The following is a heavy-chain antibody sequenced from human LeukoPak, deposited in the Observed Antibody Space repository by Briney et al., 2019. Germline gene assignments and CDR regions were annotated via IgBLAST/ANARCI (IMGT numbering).Heavy chain of an antibody. D-gene: IGHD3-22*01. J-gene: IGHJ6*03. CDR3: ARAPLTRYWYESSFDHDTFYYYMDV. Sequence: GGSLRLSCAASGFRFDDYGMTWVRQAPGKGLEWVSGINWNGISTGYADSVKGRFTISRDNAKNSLYLQMNSLRAEDTAFYYCARAPLTRYWYESSFDHDTFYYYMDVWGKGTTVTVPS. CDR1: GFRFDDYG. CDR2: INWNGIST. V-gene: IGHV3-20*04.